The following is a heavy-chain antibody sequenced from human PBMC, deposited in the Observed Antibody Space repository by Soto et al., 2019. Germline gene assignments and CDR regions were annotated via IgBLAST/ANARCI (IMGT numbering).Heavy chain of an antibody. D-gene: IGHD3-16*01. Sequence: QVQLVQSGAEVKNPGASVKVSCKASGYSFTRYGIGWARQAPGQGLEGMGWINAYNGNTNYAQNPQGRLTLTTDTSTTTAYMELRSLRSNDTAIYYCAMVDVYVTPSPQDVWGQGTTVTVSS. CDR3: AMVDVYVTPSPQDV. V-gene: IGHV1-18*01. CDR2: INAYNGNT. CDR1: GYSFTRYG. J-gene: IGHJ6*02.